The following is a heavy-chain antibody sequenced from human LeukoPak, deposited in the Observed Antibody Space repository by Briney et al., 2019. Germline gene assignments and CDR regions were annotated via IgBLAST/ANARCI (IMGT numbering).Heavy chain of an antibody. J-gene: IGHJ4*02. D-gene: IGHD5-24*01. V-gene: IGHV3-23*01. CDR3: ARSGYNRFDY. Sequence: GGSLRLSCAASGFTFDDYGMSWVRQAPGKGLEWVSSFSGSGGSTYYADSVKGHFTISRDNSKSTLYLQMNSLRAEDTAIYYCARSGYNRFDYWGQGTLVTVSS. CDR2: FSGSGGST. CDR1: GFTFDDYG.